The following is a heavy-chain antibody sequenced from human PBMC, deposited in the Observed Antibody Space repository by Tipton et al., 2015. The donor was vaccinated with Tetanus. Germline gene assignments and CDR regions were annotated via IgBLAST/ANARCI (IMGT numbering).Heavy chain of an antibody. CDR3: ARLREVVSRSGWALDY. D-gene: IGHD5/OR15-5a*01. CDR2: ISSSGRT. V-gene: IGHV4-39*02. CDR1: GGSMSGSGYY. J-gene: IGHJ4*02. Sequence: TLSLTCIVSGGSMSGSGYYWDWIRQPPGKGLEWIGSISSSGRTYYNPSLKSRVTMSVDTSKKHFSLRLGSAIAADTAVYYCARLREVVSRSGWALDYWGQGALVTVSS.